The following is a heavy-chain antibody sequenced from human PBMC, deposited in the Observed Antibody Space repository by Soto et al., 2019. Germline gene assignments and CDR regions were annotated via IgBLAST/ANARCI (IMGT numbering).Heavy chain of an antibody. CDR3: AHRRDNDFNNWFDP. J-gene: IGHJ5*02. Sequence: SGPTLVKPPQTLTLTCTFSGFSLSTSGVGVGWIRQPPGKALEWLALIYWNDDKRYSPSLKSRLTITKDTSKNQVVLTMTNMDPVDTATYYCAHRRDNDFNNWFDPWGQGTLVTVSS. D-gene: IGHD1-1*01. V-gene: IGHV2-5*01. CDR1: GFSLSTSGVG. CDR2: IYWNDDK.